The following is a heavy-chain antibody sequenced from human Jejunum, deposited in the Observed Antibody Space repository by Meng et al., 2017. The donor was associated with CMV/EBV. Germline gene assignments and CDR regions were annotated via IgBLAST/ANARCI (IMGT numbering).Heavy chain of an antibody. Sequence: GASVSSSYWHWIRQSPGKGLEWIGYIYYTVTSNYNPSLKSRATLSVDTSKNQISLRLTSVTAADTAVYYCARGRYCSSTSCFPFEHWGQGALVTVSS. CDR3: ARGRYCSSTSCFPFEH. CDR1: GASVSSSY. J-gene: IGHJ4*02. CDR2: IYYTVTS. V-gene: IGHV4-59*02. D-gene: IGHD2-2*01.